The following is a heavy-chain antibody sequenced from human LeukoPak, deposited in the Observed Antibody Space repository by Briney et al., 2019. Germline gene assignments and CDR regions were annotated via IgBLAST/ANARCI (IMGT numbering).Heavy chain of an antibody. V-gene: IGHV3-66*01. CDR1: GFTVSSNY. Sequence: PGGSLRLSCAASGFTVSSNYMSWVRQAPGKGLEWVSVIYSGGSTYYADSVKGRFTISRDNSKNTLYLQMNSLRAEDTAVYYCARGPTHDSRYPSDWNQVTLVNVA. D-gene: IGHD3-22*01. CDR2: IYSGGST. J-gene: IGHJ4*02. CDR3: ARGPTHDSRYPSD.